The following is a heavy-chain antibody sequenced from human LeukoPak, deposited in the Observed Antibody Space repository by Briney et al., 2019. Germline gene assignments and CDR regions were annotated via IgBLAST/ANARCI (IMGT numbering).Heavy chain of an antibody. J-gene: IGHJ4*02. D-gene: IGHD1-26*01. CDR2: IWNDGSDK. CDR1: GFTFSSYG. V-gene: IGHV3-33*06. CDR3: AKPTRGSGSFLIDF. Sequence: GRSLRLSCAASGFTFSSYGMHWARQAPGKGLEWVAVIWNDGSDKYYADSVKGRFTISRDNSKNTLYLQMNSLRAEDTAVNYCAKPTRGSGSFLIDFWGQGTLVTVSS.